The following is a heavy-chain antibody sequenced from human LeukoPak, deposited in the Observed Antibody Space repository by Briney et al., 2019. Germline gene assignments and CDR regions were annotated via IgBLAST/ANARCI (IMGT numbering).Heavy chain of an antibody. CDR2: MQPYSGNT. J-gene: IGHJ4*02. V-gene: IGHV1-8*01. CDR3: ARGLPLDH. CDR1: GYTFSIYD. Sequence: ASVKVSCKASGYTFSIYDINWVRQAPGQGLEWLACMQPYSGNTDYAQKFQGRLTMTRNSSTSTVYMELSSLTSEDTAVYYCARGLPLDHWGQGTLVTVSS. D-gene: IGHD2-21*02.